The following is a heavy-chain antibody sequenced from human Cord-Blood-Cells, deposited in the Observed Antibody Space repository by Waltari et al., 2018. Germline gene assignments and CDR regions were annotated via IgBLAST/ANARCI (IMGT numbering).Heavy chain of an antibody. CDR1: SYA. CDR3: ARDCQFGRNYDILTGYYY. CDR2: IIPIFGTA. D-gene: IGHD3-9*01. J-gene: IGHJ4*02. Sequence: SYAISWVRQAPGQGLEWMGGIIPIFGTANYAQKFQGRVTITADESTSTAYMELSSLRSEDTAVYYCARDCQFGRNYDILTGYYYWGQGTLVTVSS. V-gene: IGHV1-69*01.